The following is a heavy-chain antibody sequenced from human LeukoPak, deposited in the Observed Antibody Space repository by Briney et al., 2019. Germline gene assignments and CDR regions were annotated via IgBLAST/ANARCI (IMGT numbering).Heavy chain of an antibody. Sequence: SVKVSCTASGGTFSSYAISWVRQAPGQGLEWMRGIIPIFGTANYAQKFQGRVTITADESTSTAYMELSSLRSEDTAVYYCARALTRMVRGVIPYYYYGMDVWGQGTTVTVSS. V-gene: IGHV1-69*13. CDR1: GGTFSSYA. CDR3: ARALTRMVRGVIPYYYYGMDV. J-gene: IGHJ6*02. D-gene: IGHD3-10*01. CDR2: IIPIFGTA.